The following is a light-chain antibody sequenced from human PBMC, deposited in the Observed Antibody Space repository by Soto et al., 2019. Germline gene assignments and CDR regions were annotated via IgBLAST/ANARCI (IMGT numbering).Light chain of an antibody. CDR2: WAS. J-gene: IGKJ2*01. CDR3: QQYYSTSMYT. CDR1: QSVLYSSNNKNY. Sequence: DIVMTQSPDSLAVSLGERATINCKSSQSVLYSSNNKNYLAWYQQKPGQPPKLLIYWASTRESGVPDRFSGSGSGTDFTLPISSLQAEDVAVYSCQQYYSTSMYTFGQGTKLEIK. V-gene: IGKV4-1*01.